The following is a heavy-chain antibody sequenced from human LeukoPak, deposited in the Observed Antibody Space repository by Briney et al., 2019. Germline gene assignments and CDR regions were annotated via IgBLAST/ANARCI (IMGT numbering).Heavy chain of an antibody. CDR2: MSPNSGNT. CDR1: GYTFTTYD. CDR3: ARRQHDPLDY. V-gene: IGHV1-8*01. J-gene: IGHJ4*02. Sequence: GASVKVSCKPSGYTFTTYDINWVRQATGQGLEWMGWMSPNSGNTGYAQKFQGRVTLTRNTSISTAYMELSSLRSEDTAVYYCARRQHDPLDYWGQGTLVTVSS.